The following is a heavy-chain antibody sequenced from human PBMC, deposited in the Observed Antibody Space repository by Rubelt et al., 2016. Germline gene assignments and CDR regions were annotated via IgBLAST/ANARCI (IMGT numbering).Heavy chain of an antibody. D-gene: IGHD4-17*01. CDR2: MYHSGST. V-gene: IGHV4-34*01. CDR3: ARGYGDSDGGDWFDP. J-gene: IGHJ5*02. CDR1: GGSFSAYY. Sequence: QVQLQQWGAGLLKPSETLSLTCVVSGGSFSAYYWGRIRQPPAKGLEWIGSMYHSGSTYYNPSLKSRVTISVDTSKNQFSRRLNYVPAAETAVYYCARGYGDSDGGDWFDPWGQGTLVTVSS.